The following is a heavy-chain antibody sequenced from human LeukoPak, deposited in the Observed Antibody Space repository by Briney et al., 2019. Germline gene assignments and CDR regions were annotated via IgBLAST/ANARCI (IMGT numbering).Heavy chain of an antibody. CDR1: GGSISSYY. V-gene: IGHV4-59*12. CDR2: IYYSGST. J-gene: IGHJ6*02. Sequence: PSETLSLTCTVSGGSISSYYWSWIRQPPGKGLEWIGYIYYSGSTNYNPSLKSRVTISVDTSKNQFSLQLNSVTPEDTAVYYCARGKPSYYGMDVWGQGTTVTVSS. CDR3: ARGKPSYYGMDV.